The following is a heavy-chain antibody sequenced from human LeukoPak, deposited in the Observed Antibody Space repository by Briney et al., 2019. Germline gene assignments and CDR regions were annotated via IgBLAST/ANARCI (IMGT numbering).Heavy chain of an antibody. V-gene: IGHV4-59*08. CDR2: VYYSGST. J-gene: IGHJ3*02. Sequence: SETLSLTRTGSLGILSRYLWHELGQPPGKGLEWIAYVYYSGSTNYNPSLKSRVTISVDTSKNHFSLKLRSVTAADTAVYYCAPASRTGWAFDIWGKGTMVTVSS. D-gene: IGHD6-19*01. CDR3: APASRTGWAFDI. CDR1: LGILSRYL.